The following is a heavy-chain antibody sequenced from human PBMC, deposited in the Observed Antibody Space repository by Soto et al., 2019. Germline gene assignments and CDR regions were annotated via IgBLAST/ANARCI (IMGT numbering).Heavy chain of an antibody. D-gene: IGHD3-16*02. CDR3: EAEMTFGKLSVV. Sequence: SVKVSCKASGDTDTNYVISWVRQAPGQGLEWMGGIFPKFGTTYSAQKLQDRLTITADESTSTDYMQLSSLRLDDTAVYYCEAEMTFGKLSVVWGQGTTVTVSS. J-gene: IGHJ6*02. CDR1: GDTDTNYV. CDR2: IFPKFGTT. V-gene: IGHV1-69*13.